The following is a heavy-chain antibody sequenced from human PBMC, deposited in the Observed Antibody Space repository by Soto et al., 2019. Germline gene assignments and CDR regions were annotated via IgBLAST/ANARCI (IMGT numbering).Heavy chain of an antibody. CDR3: AKASGWFGEFDY. CDR1: GFTFSSYA. Sequence: EVQLLESGGGLVQPGGSLRLSCAASGFTFSSYAMSWVRQAPGKGLEWVSAISGSGGSTYYADSVKGRFTISRDNSKKTRYLQMNSLRAEDTAVYYCAKASGWFGEFDYWGQGTLVTVSS. J-gene: IGHJ4*02. V-gene: IGHV3-23*01. D-gene: IGHD3-10*01. CDR2: ISGSGGST.